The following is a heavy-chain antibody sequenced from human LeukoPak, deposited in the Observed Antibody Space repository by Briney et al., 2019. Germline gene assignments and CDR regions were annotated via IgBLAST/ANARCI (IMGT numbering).Heavy chain of an antibody. V-gene: IGHV1-3*02. CDR3: ARGGDLATGDAFDI. D-gene: IGHD5-12*01. J-gene: IGHJ3*02. Sequence: ASVKVSCKASGYTFTSYAMHWVRQPPGQRLEWMGWSNAGNGNTKYSQEFQGRVTITRDTSASTAYMELSSLRSEDMAVYYCARGGDLATGDAFDIWGQGTMVTVSS. CDR2: SNAGNGNT. CDR1: GYTFTSYA.